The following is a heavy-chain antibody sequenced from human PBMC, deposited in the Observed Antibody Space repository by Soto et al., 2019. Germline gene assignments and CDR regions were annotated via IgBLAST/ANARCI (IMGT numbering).Heavy chain of an antibody. CDR1: GGSVSSGNYY. Sequence: SETLSLTCTVSGGSVSSGNYYWSWIRQPPGKGLEWIGYIYYSGSTNYNPSLKSRVTISVDTSKNQFSLKLSSVTAADTAVYYCARLSGSYYRANYFDYWGQGTLVTVSS. D-gene: IGHD3-10*01. J-gene: IGHJ4*02. CDR3: ARLSGSYYRANYFDY. CDR2: IYYSGST. V-gene: IGHV4-61*01.